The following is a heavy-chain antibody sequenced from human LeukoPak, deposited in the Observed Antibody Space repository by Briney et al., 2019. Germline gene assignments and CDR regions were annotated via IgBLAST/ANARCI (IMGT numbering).Heavy chain of an antibody. CDR2: ISSSSSYI. CDR3: AREGEGGTGAFDI. D-gene: IGHD3-16*01. J-gene: IGHJ3*02. V-gene: IGHV3-21*01. Sequence: GGSLRLSCAASGFTFSSYSMNWVRQAPGKGLEWVSSISSSSSYIYYADSVKGRFTISRDNAKNSLYLQMNSLRAEDTAVYYCAREGEGGTGAFDIWGQGTMVTVSS. CDR1: GFTFSSYS.